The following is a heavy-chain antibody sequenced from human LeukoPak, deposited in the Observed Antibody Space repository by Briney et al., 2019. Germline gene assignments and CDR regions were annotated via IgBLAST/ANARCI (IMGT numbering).Heavy chain of an antibody. V-gene: IGHV3-15*01. J-gene: IGHJ3*02. CDR3: TTERTDAFDI. Sequence: GRSLRLSCAASGFTFSNAWMSWVRQAPGKGLEWVGRIKSKTDGGTTDHAAPVKGRFTISRDDLKKTLYLQMNSLKTEDTAVYYCTTERTDAFDIWGEGKMVTVSS. CDR1: GFTFSNAW. CDR2: IKSKTDGGTT.